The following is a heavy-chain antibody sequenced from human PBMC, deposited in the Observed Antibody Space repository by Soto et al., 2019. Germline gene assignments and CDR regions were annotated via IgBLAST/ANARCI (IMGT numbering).Heavy chain of an antibody. J-gene: IGHJ4*02. V-gene: IGHV4-38-2*01. CDR3: AKKGYYPSGKINLFDS. Sequence: PSETLSLTCAVSGYSINSDYYWGWIRQPPGKGLEWIGSVVHSGRTYYSPSLRSRLTIFIDTAKSQFSLRLTSVTAADTAMYVWAKKGYYPSGKINLFDSWGPGTLVTVSS. CDR1: GYSINSDYY. CDR2: VVHSGRT. D-gene: IGHD3-10*01.